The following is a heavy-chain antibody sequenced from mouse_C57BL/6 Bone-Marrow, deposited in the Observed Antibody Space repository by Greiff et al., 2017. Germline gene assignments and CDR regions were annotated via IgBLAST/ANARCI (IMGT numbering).Heavy chain of an antibody. D-gene: IGHD2-3*01. J-gene: IGHJ3*01. V-gene: IGHV1-26*01. Sequence: VQLQQSGPELVKPGASVKISCKASGYTFTDYYMNWVKQSHGKSLEWIGDINPNNGGTSYNQKFKGKATLTVDKSSSTAYMELRSLTSEDSAVYYCARGDDGYYFLFAYWGQGTLVTVSA. CDR2: INPNNGGT. CDR3: ARGDDGYYFLFAY. CDR1: GYTFTDYY.